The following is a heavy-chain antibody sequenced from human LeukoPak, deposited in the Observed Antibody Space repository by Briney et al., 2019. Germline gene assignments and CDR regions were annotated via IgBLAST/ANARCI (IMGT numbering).Heavy chain of an antibody. CDR1: GWSFSGYY. V-gene: IGHV4-34*01. J-gene: IGHJ4*02. Sequence: SETLSLTCAVYGWSFSGYYWSWIRQPPGKGLEWIGEINHSGSTNYNPSLKSRVTISVDTSKNQFSLKLSSVTATDTAVYYCASDTSGAPWDWGQGTLVTVSS. CDR3: ASDTSGAPWD. CDR2: INHSGST. D-gene: IGHD6-19*01.